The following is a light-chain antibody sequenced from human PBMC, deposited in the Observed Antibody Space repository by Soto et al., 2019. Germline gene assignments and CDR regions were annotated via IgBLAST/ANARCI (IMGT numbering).Light chain of an antibody. V-gene: IGKV1-33*01. J-gene: IGKJ4*01. CDR3: QQCNNLPPT. CDR2: GAY. CDR1: QDISNN. Sequence: DIQMTQSPSSLSASVGDRVTITCQASQDISNNLNWYQQTSGKAPKLLIYGAYNLETGVPSRFIGSKSGTDFTFTITSLQPEDVATYFCQQCNNLPPTFGGGTKVEI.